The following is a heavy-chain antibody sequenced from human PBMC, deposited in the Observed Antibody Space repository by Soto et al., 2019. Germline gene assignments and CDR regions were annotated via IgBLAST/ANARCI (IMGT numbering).Heavy chain of an antibody. V-gene: IGHV1-3*01. CDR3: ARDRGMFGVVITLYYMDV. CDR2: INAGNGNT. D-gene: IGHD3-3*01. CDR1: GYTFTSYA. Sequence: GASVKVSCKASGYTFTSYAMHWVRQAPGQRLEWMGWINAGNGNTKYSQKFQGRVTITRDTSASTAYMELSSLRSEDTAVYYCARDRGMFGVVITLYYMDVWGKGTTVTVSS. J-gene: IGHJ6*03.